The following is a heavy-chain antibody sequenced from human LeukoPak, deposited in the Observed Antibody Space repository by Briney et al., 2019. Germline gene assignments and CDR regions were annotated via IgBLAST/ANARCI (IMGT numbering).Heavy chain of an antibody. CDR2: ISAYNGNT. CDR3: ARGGAVTITVAGTGGAFDI. J-gene: IGHJ3*02. V-gene: IGHV1-18*04. D-gene: IGHD6-19*01. CDR1: GYTFASYG. Sequence: ASVKVSCKASGYTFASYGISWVRQAPGQGLEWMGWISAYNGNTNYAQKLQGRVTMTTDTSTSTAYMELSSLRSEDTAVYYCARGGAVTITVAGTGGAFDIWGQGTMVTVSS.